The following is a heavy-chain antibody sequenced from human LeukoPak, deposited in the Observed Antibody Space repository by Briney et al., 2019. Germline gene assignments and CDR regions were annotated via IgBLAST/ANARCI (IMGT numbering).Heavy chain of an antibody. V-gene: IGHV4-59*01. CDR2: IYYTGNT. Sequence: ETSETLSLTRTVSGGAISYYYWNWIRQPPGKGLEWIGYIYYTGNTNYNPSLKSRVTISVDTSKNQFSLKLSSVTAADTAVYYCARDRLQLQSWGQGTLVTVSS. J-gene: IGHJ5*02. D-gene: IGHD5-24*01. CDR3: ARDRLQLQS. CDR1: GGAISYYY.